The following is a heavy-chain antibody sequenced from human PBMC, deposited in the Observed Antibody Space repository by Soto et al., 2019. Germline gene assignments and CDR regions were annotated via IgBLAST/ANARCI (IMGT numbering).Heavy chain of an antibody. CDR3: ARDLFYDRDLGGFDP. CDR1: GFTVSNNY. Sequence: EVQLVESGGGLIQPGGSLRLSCAASGFTVSNNYMSWVRQAPGKGLEWVSVIHSGGSTYYADSVKGRFTISSDNLKNTLYLQMNNLRADDTAVYYCARDLFYDRDLGGFDPWGQGNLVTVSS. CDR2: IHSGGST. D-gene: IGHD3-22*01. V-gene: IGHV3-53*01. J-gene: IGHJ5*02.